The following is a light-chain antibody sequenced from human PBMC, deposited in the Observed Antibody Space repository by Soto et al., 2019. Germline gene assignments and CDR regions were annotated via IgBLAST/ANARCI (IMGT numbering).Light chain of an antibody. Sequence: EIVMTQSPATLSVSPGERATLSCRASQSVSSNLAWYQQKPGQAPRLLIYGASTRPTGIPARFSGSGSGTEFNLTISSRQSEDFAVYYCQQYNNWPPLTFGGGTKVESK. J-gene: IGKJ4*01. V-gene: IGKV3-15*01. CDR1: QSVSSN. CDR3: QQYNNWPPLT. CDR2: GAS.